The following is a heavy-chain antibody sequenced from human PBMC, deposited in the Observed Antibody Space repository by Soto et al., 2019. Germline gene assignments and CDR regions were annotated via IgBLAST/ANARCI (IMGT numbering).Heavy chain of an antibody. J-gene: IGHJ4*02. CDR1: GFTFSSYA. V-gene: IGHV3-23*01. D-gene: IGHD3-10*01. CDR3: ARAPDRLGFGFDY. Sequence: GGSLRLSCAASGFTFSSYAMSWVRQAPGKGLEWVSAISGSGGSTYYADSVKGRFTISRHNSKNTLYLQMNSLRAEDTAVYYCARAPDRLGFGFDYWGQGTLVTVSS. CDR2: ISGSGGST.